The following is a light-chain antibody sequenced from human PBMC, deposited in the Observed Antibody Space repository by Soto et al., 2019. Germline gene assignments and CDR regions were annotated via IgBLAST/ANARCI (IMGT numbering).Light chain of an antibody. Sequence: QSALTQPPSVSGAPGQRVTISCNGSSSNIGAGYDVHWYQQLPGTAPKLLIYGNSNRPSGVPDRFSGSKSGTSASLAITGLQAEDEADYYCQSYDRSLSGSYVFGTGTKVTVL. J-gene: IGLJ1*01. V-gene: IGLV1-40*01. CDR1: SSNIGAGYD. CDR2: GNS. CDR3: QSYDRSLSGSYV.